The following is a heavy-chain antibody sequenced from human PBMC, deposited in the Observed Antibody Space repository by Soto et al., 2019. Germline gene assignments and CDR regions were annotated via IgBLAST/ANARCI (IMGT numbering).Heavy chain of an antibody. CDR1: GDSVSSNSAA. J-gene: IGHJ6*02. CDR3: ARVWLEDYYDSSGSGMDV. D-gene: IGHD3-22*01. CDR2: TFFRSKCYN. V-gene: IGHV6-1*01. Sequence: SQTLSLTCAISGDSVSSNSAAWNWIRQSPSRGLEWLGRTFFRSKCYNDYVVSVKSRITINPDTSYVQFSLQLNSVTPEDRAVYYCARVWLEDYYDSSGSGMDVWGQGTTVTVSS.